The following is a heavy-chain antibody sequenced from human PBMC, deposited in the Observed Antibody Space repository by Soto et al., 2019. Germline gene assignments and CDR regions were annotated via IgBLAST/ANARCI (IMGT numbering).Heavy chain of an antibody. CDR2: ISWNSGSI. V-gene: IGHV3-9*01. CDR3: AKGQVDTAMVSYYYGMDV. Sequence: EVQLVESGGGLVQPGRSLRLSCAASGFTFDDYAMHWVRQAPGKGLEWVSGISWNSGSIGYADSVKGRFTISRDNAKNSLYLQMNSLRAEDTALYYCAKGQVDTAMVSYYYGMDVWGQGTTVTVSS. J-gene: IGHJ6*02. CDR1: GFTFDDYA. D-gene: IGHD5-18*01.